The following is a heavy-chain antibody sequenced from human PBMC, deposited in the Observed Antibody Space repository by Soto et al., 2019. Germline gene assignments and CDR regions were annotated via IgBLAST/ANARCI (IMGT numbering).Heavy chain of an antibody. CDR1: GFTFTNYW. CDR3: GTVFEK. V-gene: IGHV3-74*01. D-gene: IGHD3-10*01. J-gene: IGHJ3*02. Sequence: EVQVVESGGGLVQPGGSLRLSCAASGFTFTNYWMHWVRQVPGEGLVWVSRIDNHGDGTSYADFVKGRFTISRDNAXXXXXXXXXXXXXXXXAXYYCGTVFEKWGQGTMVTVSS. CDR2: IDNHGDGT.